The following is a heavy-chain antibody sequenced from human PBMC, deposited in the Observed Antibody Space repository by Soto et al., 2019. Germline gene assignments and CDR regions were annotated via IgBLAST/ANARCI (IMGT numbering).Heavy chain of an antibody. D-gene: IGHD3-16*01. CDR1: GGTFSNHA. CDR3: ARGDDFDYYYNMDV. J-gene: IGHJ6*02. V-gene: IGHV1-69*06. Sequence: SVKVSCKASGGTFSNHAISWVRQAPGQGLEWMGGIMPLYGSANYAQKFQGRVTITADTSTNTAYMELTSLTSEDTAVYYCARGDDFDYYYNMDVWGQGTTVTVSS. CDR2: IMPLYGSA.